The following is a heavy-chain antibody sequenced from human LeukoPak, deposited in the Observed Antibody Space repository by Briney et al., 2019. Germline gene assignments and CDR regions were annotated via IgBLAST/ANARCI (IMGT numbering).Heavy chain of an antibody. J-gene: IGHJ4*02. CDR3: ARLDSGDYFFDY. CDR1: GGSISSGNYY. D-gene: IGHD4-17*01. Sequence: SETLSLTCTVSGGSISSGNYYWVWIPQPPGKGLEWLGTVFYSGTTYYNPSLKSRVTISVDTSKNQFSLGLSSVTAADTAVYYCARLDSGDYFFDYWGQGTLVTVSS. CDR2: VFYSGTT. V-gene: IGHV4-39*01.